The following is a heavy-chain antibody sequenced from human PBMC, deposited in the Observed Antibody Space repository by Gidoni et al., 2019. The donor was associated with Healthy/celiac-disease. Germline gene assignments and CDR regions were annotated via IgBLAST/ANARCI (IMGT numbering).Heavy chain of an antibody. Sequence: EAQLLESGGGLVQPGGSLRLSCAASGFTFSSYAMSWVRQAPGKGLEWVSAISGSGGSTYYADSVKGRFTISRDNSKNTLYLQMNSLRAEDTAVYYCAKGKYSSGWYDEDYWGQGTLVTVSS. CDR1: GFTFSSYA. CDR2: ISGSGGST. CDR3: AKGKYSSGWYDEDY. V-gene: IGHV3-23*01. D-gene: IGHD6-19*01. J-gene: IGHJ4*02.